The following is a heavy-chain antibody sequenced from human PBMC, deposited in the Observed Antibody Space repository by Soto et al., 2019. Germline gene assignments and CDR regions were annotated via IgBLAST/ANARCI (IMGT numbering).Heavy chain of an antibody. CDR2: ISYDGSNK. CDR3: ARDQGEGMTMIVEVGGMDV. CDR1: GFTFSSYA. Sequence: QVQLVESGGGVVQPGRSLRLSCAASGFTFSSYAMHWVRQAPGKGLEWVAVISYDGSNKYYADSVKGRFTISRDNSKNTLYVQMNSLRAEDTTVYYCARDQGEGMTMIVEVGGMDVWGQGTTVTVSS. V-gene: IGHV3-30-3*01. D-gene: IGHD3-22*01. J-gene: IGHJ6*02.